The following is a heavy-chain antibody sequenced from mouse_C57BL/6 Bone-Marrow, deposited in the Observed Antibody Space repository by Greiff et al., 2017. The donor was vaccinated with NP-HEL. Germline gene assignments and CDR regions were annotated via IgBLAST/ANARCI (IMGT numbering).Heavy chain of an antibody. CDR3: ARIYYGSSYPYWYFDV. D-gene: IGHD1-1*01. V-gene: IGHV1-53*01. CDR2: INPSNGGT. J-gene: IGHJ1*03. CDR1: GYTFTSYW. Sequence: QVQLKQPGTELVKPGASVKLSCKASGYTFTSYWMHWVKQRPGQGLEWIGNINPSNGGTNYNEKFKSKATLTVDKSSSTAYMQLSSLTSEDSAVYYCARIYYGSSYPYWYFDVWGTGTTVTVSS.